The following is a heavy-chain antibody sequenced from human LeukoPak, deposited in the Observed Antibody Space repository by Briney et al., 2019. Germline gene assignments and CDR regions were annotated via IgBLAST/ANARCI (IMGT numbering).Heavy chain of an antibody. Sequence: SETLSLTCAVYGGSFSGYYWSWIRQPPGKGLEWIGEINHSGSTNYNPSLKSRATISVDTSKNQFSLKLSSVTAADTAVYYCARETTVTTYHFDYWGQGTLVTVSS. D-gene: IGHD4-17*01. V-gene: IGHV4-34*01. J-gene: IGHJ4*02. CDR1: GGSFSGYY. CDR2: INHSGST. CDR3: ARETTVTTYHFDY.